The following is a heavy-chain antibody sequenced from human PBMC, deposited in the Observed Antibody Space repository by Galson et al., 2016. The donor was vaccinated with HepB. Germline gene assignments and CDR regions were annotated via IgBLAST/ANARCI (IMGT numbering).Heavy chain of an antibody. CDR3: AKDNAAWLVDY. Sequence: SLRLSCAASGFTFSSYAMSWVRQAPGKGLEWVSTITGSGGWIKYADSVKGRPITSRDNSRNTLYLQMNSLRAEDAAVYYCAKDNAAWLVDYWGQGSLVTVSS. CDR2: ITGSGGWI. D-gene: IGHD6-19*01. V-gene: IGHV3-23*01. CDR1: GFTFSSYA. J-gene: IGHJ4*02.